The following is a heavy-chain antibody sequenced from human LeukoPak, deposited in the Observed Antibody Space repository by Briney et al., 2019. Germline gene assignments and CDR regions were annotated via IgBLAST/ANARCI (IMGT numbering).Heavy chain of an antibody. CDR1: GITLSNYG. V-gene: IGHV3-23*01. CDR3: AKRGVVIRVILVGFHREAYYFDS. J-gene: IGHJ4*02. CDR2: LSGSGGGT. Sequence: PGGSLRLSCAVSGITLSNYGMSWVRQAPGKGLEWVAGLSGSGGGTNYADSVKGWFTISRDNSKNTLYLQMNSLRAEDTAVYFCAKRGVVIRVILVGFHREAYYFDSWGQGALVTVSS. D-gene: IGHD3-22*01.